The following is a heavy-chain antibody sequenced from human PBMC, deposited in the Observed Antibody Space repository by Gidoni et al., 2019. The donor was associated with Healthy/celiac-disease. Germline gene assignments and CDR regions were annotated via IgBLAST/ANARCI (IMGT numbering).Heavy chain of an antibody. CDR1: GFTFSSYS. D-gene: IGHD3-3*01. V-gene: IGHV3-21*01. Sequence: EVQLVESGGGLVKPGGSLRLSCAASGFTFSSYSMNWVRQAPGKGLEWVSSISSSSSYIYYADSVKGRFTISRDNAKNSLYLQMNSLRAEDTAVYYCARTHPRFLEGPSGSYGMDVWGQGTTVTVSS. J-gene: IGHJ6*02. CDR2: ISSSSSYI. CDR3: ARTHPRFLEGPSGSYGMDV.